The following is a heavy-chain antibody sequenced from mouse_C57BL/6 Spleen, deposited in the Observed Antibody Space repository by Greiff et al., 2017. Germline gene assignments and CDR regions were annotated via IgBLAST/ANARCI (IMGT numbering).Heavy chain of an antibody. V-gene: IGHV3-6*01. CDR2: ISYDGSN. D-gene: IGHD2-4*01. J-gene: IGHJ4*01. CDR3: ARGYDYLYAMDY. Sequence: EVKLMESGPGLVKPSQSLSLTCSVTGYSITSGYYWNWIRQFPGNKLEWMGYISYDGSNNYNPSLKNRISITRDTSKNQFFLKLNSVTTEDTATYYCARGYDYLYAMDYWGQGTSVTVSS. CDR1: GYSITSGYY.